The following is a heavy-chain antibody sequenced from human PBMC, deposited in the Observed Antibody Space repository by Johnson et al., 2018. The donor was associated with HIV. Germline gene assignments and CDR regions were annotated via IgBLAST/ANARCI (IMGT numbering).Heavy chain of an antibody. CDR3: ASDNLWDPPPDDAFDI. CDR1: GFTFSSYG. J-gene: IGHJ3*02. V-gene: IGHV3-33*01. CDR2: IWHDGRDV. Sequence: QVQLVESGGGVVQPGTSLRLSCAASGFTFSSYGIHWVRQAPGKGLEWVAFIWHDGRDVYYADSVKGRFTVSRDNSKNAVYLQMNSLRAEDTAVYYCASDNLWDPPPDDAFDIWGQGTMVTVSS. D-gene: IGHD1-26*01.